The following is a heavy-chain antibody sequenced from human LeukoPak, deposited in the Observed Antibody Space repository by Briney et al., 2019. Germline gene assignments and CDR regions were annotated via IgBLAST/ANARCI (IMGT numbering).Heavy chain of an antibody. Sequence: GGAPRHSSAASGGTFSSYGMHGVRHAPGKGLEGGAVISYDGSKRYYADSVKGRFTISRDNSNNTLYLQMHSLSADDTAVYYCAKEPGDSHFHYGGQGPRVSVFS. CDR1: GGTFSSYG. CDR2: ISYDGSKR. D-gene: IGHD4-17*01. J-gene: IGHJ4*02. V-gene: IGHV3-30*18. CDR3: AKEPGDSHFHY.